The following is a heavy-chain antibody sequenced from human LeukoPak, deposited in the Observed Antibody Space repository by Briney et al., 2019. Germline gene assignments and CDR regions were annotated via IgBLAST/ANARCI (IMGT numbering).Heavy chain of an antibody. D-gene: IGHD3-22*01. CDR3: ARARGDYYDSSGYSAGAFDI. Sequence: GRSLRLSCAASGFTFSSYGMHWVRQAPGKGLEWVAVISYDGSNKYYADSVKGRFTISRDNSKNTLYLQMNSLRSEDTAVYYCARARGDYYDSSGYSAGAFDIWGQGTMVTVSS. CDR2: ISYDGSNK. CDR1: GFTFSSYG. V-gene: IGHV3-30*03. J-gene: IGHJ3*02.